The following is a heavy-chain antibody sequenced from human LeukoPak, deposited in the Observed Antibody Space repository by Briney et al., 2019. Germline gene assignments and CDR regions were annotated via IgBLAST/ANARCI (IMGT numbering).Heavy chain of an antibody. Sequence: PGGSLRLSCAASGFTVSSNYMSWVRQAPGKGLEWVSVIYSGGSTYYADSVRGRFTISRDNSRNTLYLQMSSLGVEDTAIYYCAMQATGGYSPFDFWGRGSLVTVSS. CDR2: IYSGGST. D-gene: IGHD5-18*01. V-gene: IGHV3-53*01. CDR1: GFTVSSNY. J-gene: IGHJ4*02. CDR3: AMQATGGYSPFDF.